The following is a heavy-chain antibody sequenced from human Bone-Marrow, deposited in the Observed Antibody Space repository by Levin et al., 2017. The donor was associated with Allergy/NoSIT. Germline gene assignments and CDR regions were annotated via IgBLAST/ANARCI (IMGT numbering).Heavy chain of an antibody. J-gene: IGHJ6*02. V-gene: IGHV3-9*01. Sequence: GGSLRLSCAASGFTFNGYAMHWVRQVPGKGLEWVSGIDWNSGRLDYADSVKGRFTVSRDNAKNSLYLQMNSLRAEDTAVYYCTKDIKPGGADVWGQGTTVTVSS. D-gene: IGHD1-14*01. CDR2: IDWNSGRL. CDR1: GFTFNGYA. CDR3: TKDIKPGGADV.